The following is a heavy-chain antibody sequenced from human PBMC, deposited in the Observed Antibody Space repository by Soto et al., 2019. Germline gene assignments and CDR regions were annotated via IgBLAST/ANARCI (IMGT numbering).Heavy chain of an antibody. Sequence: ASVKVSCKASGYTFTSYGISWVRQAPGQGLEWMGWISAYNGNTNYAQKLQGRVTMTTDTSTSTAYMELRSLRSDDTAVYYCARDYYCGGDCGALDDFDIWGQGTMVTVSS. D-gene: IGHD2-21*02. CDR1: GYTFTSYG. CDR2: ISAYNGNT. J-gene: IGHJ3*02. CDR3: ARDYYCGGDCGALDDFDI. V-gene: IGHV1-18*01.